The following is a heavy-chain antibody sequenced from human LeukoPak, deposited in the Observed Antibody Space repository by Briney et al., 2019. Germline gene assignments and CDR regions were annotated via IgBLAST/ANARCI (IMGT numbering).Heavy chain of an antibody. CDR2: IYHSGST. J-gene: IGHJ4*02. V-gene: IGHV4-38-2*02. Sequence: PSETLSLTCAVSGYSISSGYYWGWIRQPPGKGLEWIGSIYHSGSTYYNPSLKSRVTISVDTSKNQFSLKLSSVTAADTAVYYCARDRDSSGWYNEFDYRGQGTLVTVSS. CDR1: GYSISSGYY. D-gene: IGHD6-19*01. CDR3: ARDRDSSGWYNEFDY.